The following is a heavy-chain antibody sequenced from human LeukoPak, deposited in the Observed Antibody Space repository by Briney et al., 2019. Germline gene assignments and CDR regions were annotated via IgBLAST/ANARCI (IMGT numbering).Heavy chain of an antibody. CDR2: IYYSGST. Sequence: SETLSLTCTVSGGSIGSSSYYWGWIRQPPGKGLEWIGSIYYSGSTYYNPSLKSRVTISVDTSKNQFSLKLSSATAADTAVYYCARRAYYYDSSGTTYYFDYWGQGTLVTVSS. V-gene: IGHV4-39*01. D-gene: IGHD3-22*01. CDR3: ARRAYYYDSSGTTYYFDY. J-gene: IGHJ4*02. CDR1: GGSIGSSSYY.